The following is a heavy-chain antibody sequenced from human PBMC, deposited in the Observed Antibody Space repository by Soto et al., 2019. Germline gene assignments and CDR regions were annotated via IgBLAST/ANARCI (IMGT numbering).Heavy chain of an antibody. CDR1: GGTFSSYA. D-gene: IGHD4-4*01. CDR2: IIPIFGTA. J-gene: IGHJ6*02. V-gene: IGHV1-69*12. Sequence: QVQLVQSGAEVKKPGSSVKVSCKASGGTFSSYAISWVRQAPGQGLEWMGGIIPIFGTANYAQKFQGRVTIAADESTSAAYMGLTSLRSDDTAVYYCAGLTTKKDYDYGMDVWGHGTTVIVSS. CDR3: AGLTTKKDYDYGMDV.